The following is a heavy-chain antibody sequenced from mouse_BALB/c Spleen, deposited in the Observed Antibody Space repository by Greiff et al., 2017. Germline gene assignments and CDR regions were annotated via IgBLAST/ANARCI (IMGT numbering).Heavy chain of an antibody. V-gene: IGHV2-2*02. D-gene: IGHD3-2*02. Sequence: QVQLKQSGPGLVQPSQSLSITCTVSGFSLTSYGVHWVRQSPGKGLEWLGVIWSGGSTDYNAAFISRLSISKDNSKSQVFFKMNSLQANDTAIYYCARRILRSRLYYAMDYWGQGTSVTVAS. CDR3: ARRILRSRLYYAMDY. CDR2: IWSGGST. J-gene: IGHJ4*01. CDR1: GFSLTSYG.